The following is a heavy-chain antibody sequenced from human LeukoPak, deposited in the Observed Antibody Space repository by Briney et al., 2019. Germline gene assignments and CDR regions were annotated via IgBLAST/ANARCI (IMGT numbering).Heavy chain of an antibody. CDR1: GFTFSSYG. D-gene: IGHD3-10*01. CDR3: AKDDAWLRFGE. J-gene: IGHJ4*02. V-gene: IGHV3-23*01. Sequence: GGSLRLSCAASGFTFSSYGMSWVRHAPGKGRELVSGISPSGDIRYYADSVQGRFTISRDNSKNTLYLEVISLTAEDTAVYYCAKDDAWLRFGEWSQGTLVTVSS. CDR2: ISPSGDIR.